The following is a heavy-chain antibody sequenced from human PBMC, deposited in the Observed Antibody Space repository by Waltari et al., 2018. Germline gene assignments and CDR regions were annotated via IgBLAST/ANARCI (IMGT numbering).Heavy chain of an antibody. CDR1: GGSISSATYY. J-gene: IGHJ4*02. CDR2: IHVNGNT. V-gene: IGHV4-61*02. Sequence: QVQLQESGPGLVKPSQTLSLSCTVSGGSISSATYYWSWIRQPAGKGLEWIGRIHVNGNTNYNPSLIGRVTISVDTSRNQFFLTVNSVTAADTAVYYCARDSYYYDGSGYPARWGQGTRVTVSS. D-gene: IGHD3-22*01. CDR3: ARDSYYYDGSGYPAR.